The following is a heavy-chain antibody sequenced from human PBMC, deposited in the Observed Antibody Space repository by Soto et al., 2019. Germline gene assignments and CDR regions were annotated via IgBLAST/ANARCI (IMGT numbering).Heavy chain of an antibody. CDR1: GGSISSGDYY. D-gene: IGHD2-8*01. CDR2: IYYSGST. V-gene: IGHV4-30-4*01. CDR3: ARADCTNGVCYWFDP. J-gene: IGHJ5*02. Sequence: QVQLQESGPGLVKPSQTLSLTCTVSGGSISSGDYYWSWIRQPPGKGLEWIGYIYYSGSTYYNPSLKSRVTISVDTSKNQFSLKLSSVTAADTAVYYCARADCTNGVCYWFDPWGQGTLVTVSS.